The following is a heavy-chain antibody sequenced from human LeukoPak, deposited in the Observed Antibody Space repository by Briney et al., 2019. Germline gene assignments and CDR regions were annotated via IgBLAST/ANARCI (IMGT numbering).Heavy chain of an antibody. CDR2: IYYSGST. J-gene: IGHJ4*02. CDR3: ARDRGGNYFDY. D-gene: IGHD3-10*01. V-gene: IGHV4-59*01. Sequence: PSETLSLTCTVSGGSMSDYYWSWIRQPPGKGLEWIGYIYYSGSTNYNPSLKSRVTISVDTSKNQFSLKLSSVTAADTAVYYCARDRGGNYFDYWGQGTLVTVSS. CDR1: GGSMSDYY.